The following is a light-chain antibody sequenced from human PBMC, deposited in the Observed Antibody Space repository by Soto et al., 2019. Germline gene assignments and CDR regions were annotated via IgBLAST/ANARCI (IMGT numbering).Light chain of an antibody. CDR3: QQYNSYSSLT. CDR1: QSVSSK. Sequence: EIVMTQSPATLSLSPGQRATLSCRASQSVSSKLAWYQQRPGQAPRLLIYSASTRATGIPARFSGSGSGTEFTLTISSLQSEDFATYYCQQYNSYSSLTFGGGTKVDIK. V-gene: IGKV3-15*01. J-gene: IGKJ4*01. CDR2: SAS.